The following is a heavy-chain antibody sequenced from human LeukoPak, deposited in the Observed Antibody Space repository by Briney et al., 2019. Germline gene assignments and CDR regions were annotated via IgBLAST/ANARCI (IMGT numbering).Heavy chain of an antibody. J-gene: IGHJ5*02. Sequence: ASAKVSCKTSGYTFTGYGVSWVRQAPGQGFEWMAWISGHNGETKYAQRFQGRLTLTTDTPTSTAYMELRSLKSDDTATYYCARDVGLGFYSGSGKYHSWGQGTLVTVSS. CDR3: ARDVGLGFYSGSGKYHS. V-gene: IGHV1-18*04. CDR2: ISGHNGET. CDR1: GYTFTGYG. D-gene: IGHD3-10*01.